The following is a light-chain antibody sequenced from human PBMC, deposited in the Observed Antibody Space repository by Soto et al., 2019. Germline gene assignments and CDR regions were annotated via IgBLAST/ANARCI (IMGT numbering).Light chain of an antibody. V-gene: IGKV1-12*01. CDR2: TAT. CDR1: QYVSFW. Sequence: DIQMTQSPSSVSASEGDRVTITCRASQYVSFWLDWYQQKPGKAPKLLVYTATTLQTGVPSRFSGSGSGTHFTLTINGLQPEDFATYYCQQSNTFVTFGGGTRVEIK. J-gene: IGKJ4*01. CDR3: QQSNTFVT.